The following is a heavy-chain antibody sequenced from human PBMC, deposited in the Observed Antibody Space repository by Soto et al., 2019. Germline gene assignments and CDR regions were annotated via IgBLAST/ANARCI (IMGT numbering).Heavy chain of an antibody. Sequence: QVQLVQSGAEVKKPGASVKVSCKASGYTFTSYYMHWVRQGPGQGLEWMGIINPSGGSTSYAQKFQGRVTMTRDTSTSTVYMELSSLRSEDTAVYYCARHDYGGNSIDYWGQGTLVTVSS. CDR1: GYTFTSYY. J-gene: IGHJ4*02. D-gene: IGHD4-17*01. CDR2: INPSGGST. V-gene: IGHV1-46*01. CDR3: ARHDYGGNSIDY.